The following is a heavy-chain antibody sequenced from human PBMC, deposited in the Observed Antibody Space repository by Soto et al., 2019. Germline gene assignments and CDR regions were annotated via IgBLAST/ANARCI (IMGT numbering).Heavy chain of an antibody. CDR2: MNPNSRNT. J-gene: IGHJ6*03. Sequence: QEQLVQSGAEVQKPGASVKVSCKASGYIFTNYDIHWVRQATGQGFEWMGWMNPNSRNTGYEQKFQERVTMTSRTSVRTAYMELSSLESDDTAVYYCARAYTAYYHYYYLDVWGEGTTVTVSS. V-gene: IGHV1-8*01. CDR3: ARAYTAYYHYYYLDV. CDR1: GYIFTNYD. D-gene: IGHD4-4*01.